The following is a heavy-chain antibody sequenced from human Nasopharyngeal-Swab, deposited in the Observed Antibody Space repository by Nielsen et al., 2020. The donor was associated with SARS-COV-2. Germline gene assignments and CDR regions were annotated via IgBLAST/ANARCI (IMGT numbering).Heavy chain of an antibody. CDR1: GFTFSSYS. V-gene: IGHV3-48*04. CDR3: AREYGYSYGYICDY. J-gene: IGHJ4*02. Sequence: SCAASGFTFSSYSMNWVRQAPGKGLEWVSYISSSSSTIYYADSVKGRFTISRDNAKNSLYLQMNSLRAEDTAVYYCAREYGYSYGYICDYWGQGTLVTVSS. D-gene: IGHD5-18*01. CDR2: ISSSSSTI.